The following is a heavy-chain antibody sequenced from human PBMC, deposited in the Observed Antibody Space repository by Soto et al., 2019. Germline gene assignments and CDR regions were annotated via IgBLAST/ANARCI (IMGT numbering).Heavy chain of an antibody. CDR2: ISSSGST. D-gene: IGHD3-3*01. V-gene: IGHV4-31*03. CDR3: ARDLFLDTRGTYGMDV. Sequence: PSETLSLTCTVSGDSIGGVGYWSWIRQFPGRGRGWIGCISSSGSTYYNRALNNRISLSLASSQNQFSLNLSSVTAADTAVYYCARDLFLDTRGTYGMDVWGQGTTVTVSS. J-gene: IGHJ6*02. CDR1: GDSIGGVGY.